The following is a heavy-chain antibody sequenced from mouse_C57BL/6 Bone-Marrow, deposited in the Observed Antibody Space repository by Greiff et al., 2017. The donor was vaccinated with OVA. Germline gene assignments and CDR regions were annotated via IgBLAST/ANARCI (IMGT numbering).Heavy chain of an antibody. D-gene: IGHD2-3*01. Sequence: VQLQQPGAELVKPGASVKLSCKASGYTFTSYWMQWVKQRPGQGLEWIGEIDPSDSYTNYNQKFKGKATLTVDTSSSTAYMQLSSLTSEDSAVYYCAREDDLLLAYWGQGTLVTVSA. V-gene: IGHV1-50*01. CDR3: AREDDLLLAY. J-gene: IGHJ3*01. CDR1: GYTFTSYW. CDR2: IDPSDSYT.